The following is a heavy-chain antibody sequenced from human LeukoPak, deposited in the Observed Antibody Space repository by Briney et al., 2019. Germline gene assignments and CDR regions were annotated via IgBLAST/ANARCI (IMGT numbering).Heavy chain of an antibody. CDR2: INSVGSST. CDR1: GFTFSSYW. Sequence: PGGSLRLSCAASGFTFSSYWMHWVRQAPGKGLVWVSRINSVGSSTSYADPVKGRFTISRDSAKNTLYLQMNSLRAEDTAVYYCARDTDRYYFDYWGQGTLVTVSS. J-gene: IGHJ4*02. CDR3: ARDTDRYYFDY. V-gene: IGHV3-74*01.